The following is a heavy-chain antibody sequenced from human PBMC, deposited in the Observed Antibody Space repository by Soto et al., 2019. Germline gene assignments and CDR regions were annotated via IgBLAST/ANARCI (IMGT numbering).Heavy chain of an antibody. CDR1: GVPFSGYY. CDR2: INHSGNT. Sequence: SETLSLTCAVYGVPFSGYYWSWIRQSPGKGLEWIGEINHSGNTNYNPSLKSRVTMLVDTSKNQFSLSLSSVTAADTAVYYCARGSDGDSVGFYYYAMDVWGQGTTVTVSS. CDR3: ARGSDGDSVGFYYYAMDV. J-gene: IGHJ6*02. D-gene: IGHD4-17*01. V-gene: IGHV4-34*01.